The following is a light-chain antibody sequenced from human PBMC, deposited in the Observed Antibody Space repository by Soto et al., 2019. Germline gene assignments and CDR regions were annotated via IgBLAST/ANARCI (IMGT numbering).Light chain of an antibody. CDR2: NDN. CDR3: QSYDSSLTAVL. CDR1: TSNIGAGYD. Sequence: QAVVTQPPSVSGAPGERVAISCTGRTSNIGAGYDVHWYQQLPGGVPRLLISNDNIRPSGVPDRFSSSKSGSSASLAITGLQPEDEADYYCQSYDSSLTAVLFGGGTKLTVL. V-gene: IGLV1-40*01. J-gene: IGLJ2*01.